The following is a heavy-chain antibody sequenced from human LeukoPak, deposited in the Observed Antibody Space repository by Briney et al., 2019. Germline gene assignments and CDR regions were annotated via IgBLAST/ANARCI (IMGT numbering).Heavy chain of an antibody. Sequence: GGSLRLSCAASGFIFDDYAMHCVRQAPGKGLEWVSLISWDGGNTYYADSVKGRFTISRDNSKNSLYLQMNSLRHEDTALYYCAKDVYSSTGTILDNWGQGTLVTVSS. CDR1: GFIFDDYA. J-gene: IGHJ4*02. V-gene: IGHV3-43D*03. CDR2: ISWDGGNT. CDR3: AKDVYSSTGTILDN. D-gene: IGHD6-19*01.